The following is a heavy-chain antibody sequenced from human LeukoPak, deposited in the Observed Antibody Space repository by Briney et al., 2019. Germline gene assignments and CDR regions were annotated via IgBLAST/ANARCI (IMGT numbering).Heavy chain of an antibody. CDR3: AKGSAAGYRYYFDY. Sequence: GGSLRLSCAASGFTFDDYAMPWVRQAPGKGLEWVSGISWNSGSIGYADSVKGRFTISRDNAKNSLYLQMNSLRAEDTALYYCAKGSAAGYRYYFDYWGQGTLVTVSS. CDR2: ISWNSGSI. CDR1: GFTFDDYA. D-gene: IGHD6-13*01. V-gene: IGHV3-9*01. J-gene: IGHJ4*02.